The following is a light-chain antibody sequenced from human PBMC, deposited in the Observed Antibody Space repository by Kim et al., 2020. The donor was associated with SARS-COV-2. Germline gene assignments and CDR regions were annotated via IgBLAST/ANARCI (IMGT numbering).Light chain of an antibody. CDR2: DIF. V-gene: IGLV1-51*01. Sequence: GQKVTISCSGSASKIGNNYVSWYQQFPGRAPRLIIYDIFKRPSGIPDRFSGSKSDTTATLDITGLQTGDEADYHCATWDGSLGAGVFGGGTKLTVL. CDR3: ATWDGSLGAGV. J-gene: IGLJ3*02. CDR1: ASKIGNNY.